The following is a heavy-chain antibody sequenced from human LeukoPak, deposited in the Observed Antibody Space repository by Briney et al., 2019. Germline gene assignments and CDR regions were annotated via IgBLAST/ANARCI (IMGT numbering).Heavy chain of an antibody. V-gene: IGHV3-11*04. D-gene: IGHD1-7*01. CDR3: ARDRYNWNYTPIGY. CDR2: ISSSGSTI. CDR1: GFTFSDYY. J-gene: IGHJ4*02. Sequence: GGSLRLSCAASGFTFSDYYMSWIRQAPGKGLEWVSYISSSGSTIYYADSVKGRFTISRDNAKNSLYLQMNSLRAEDTAVYYCARDRYNWNYTPIGYWGQGTLVTVSS.